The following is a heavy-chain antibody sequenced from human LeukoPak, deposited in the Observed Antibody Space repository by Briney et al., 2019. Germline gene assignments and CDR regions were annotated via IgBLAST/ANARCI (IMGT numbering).Heavy chain of an antibody. CDR3: ARLQGDYTTYDS. J-gene: IGHJ4*02. CDR2: ISSSSSYI. Sequence: GGSLRLSCAASGFTFSSYSMNWVRQAPGKGLEWVSSISSSSSYIYYADSVKGRFTISRDNAKNSLYLQMNSLRAEDTAVYYCARLQGDYTTYDSWGQGTLVTVSS. CDR1: GFTFSSYS. V-gene: IGHV3-21*01. D-gene: IGHD1-26*01.